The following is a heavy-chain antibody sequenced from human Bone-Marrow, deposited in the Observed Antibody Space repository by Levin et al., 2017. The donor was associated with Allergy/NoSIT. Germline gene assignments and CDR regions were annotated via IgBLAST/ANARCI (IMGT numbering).Heavy chain of an antibody. Sequence: SSETLSLTCTVSGGSINSNYWSWIRQPPGKGLEWIGYINYSGSTNYNPSLKSRVTTSVDTSKNQFYLNLRSVTAADTAVYYCAGYSVRIGWFDPWGQGTLVTVSS. CDR3: AGYSVRIGWFDP. V-gene: IGHV4-59*01. CDR1: GGSINSNY. D-gene: IGHD2-21*01. J-gene: IGHJ5*02. CDR2: INYSGST.